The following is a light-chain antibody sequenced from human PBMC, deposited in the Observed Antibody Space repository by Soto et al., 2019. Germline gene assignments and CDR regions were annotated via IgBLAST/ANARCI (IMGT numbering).Light chain of an antibody. V-gene: IGKV3-11*01. CDR2: QTS. CDR3: HQRQSWPRT. CDR1: QYINTR. J-gene: IGKJ1*01. Sequence: EIVLTQSPATLSSFPGDRVTLSCRASQYINTRLAWYQHRPGQAPRLLIYQTSIRAASIPARFSVSGSGTDFTLTISDVQPEDFALYYCHQRQSWPRTFGQGTKVDI.